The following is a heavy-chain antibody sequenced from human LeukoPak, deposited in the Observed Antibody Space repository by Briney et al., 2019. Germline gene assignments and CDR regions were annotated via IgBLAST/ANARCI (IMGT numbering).Heavy chain of an antibody. Sequence: GGSLTLSCAAYGFTFSNAWMSWARQAPGRGLEWVGHIKSKTDGGTTDYAAPVKGRFTISRDDSKNTLYLQMNSLKAEETAVYYCIVQWGAFDYWGQGTLVTVSS. CDR2: IKSKTDGGTT. V-gene: IGHV3-15*01. CDR1: GFTFSNAW. D-gene: IGHD1-26*01. J-gene: IGHJ4*02. CDR3: IVQWGAFDY.